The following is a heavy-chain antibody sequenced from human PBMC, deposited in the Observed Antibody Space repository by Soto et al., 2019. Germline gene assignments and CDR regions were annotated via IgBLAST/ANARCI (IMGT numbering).Heavy chain of an antibody. D-gene: IGHD3-16*02. CDR2: INAGNGNT. J-gene: IGHJ5*02. V-gene: IGHV1-3*01. Sequence: ASVKVSCKASGYTFTSYAMHWVRQAPGQRLEWMGWINAGNGNTKYSQKFQGRVTITRDTSASTAYMELSSLRSEDTAVYYCARDRPYYDYVWGSYRYRFDPWGQGTLVTRLL. CDR1: GYTFTSYA. CDR3: ARDRPYYDYVWGSYRYRFDP.